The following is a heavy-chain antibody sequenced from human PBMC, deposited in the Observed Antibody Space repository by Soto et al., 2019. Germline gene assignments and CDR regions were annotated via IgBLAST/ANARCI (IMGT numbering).Heavy chain of an antibody. CDR1: GGSISSGGYY. J-gene: IGHJ4*02. CDR2: IYYSGST. CDR3: ARGPSGNKIDY. Sequence: SETLSLTCTVSGGSISSGGYYWSWIRQHPGKGLEWIGCIYYSGSTYYNPSLKSRVTISVDTSKNQFSLKLSSVSAADTAVYYCARGPSGNKIDYWGQGIQVTVSS. D-gene: IGHD1-1*01. V-gene: IGHV4-31*03.